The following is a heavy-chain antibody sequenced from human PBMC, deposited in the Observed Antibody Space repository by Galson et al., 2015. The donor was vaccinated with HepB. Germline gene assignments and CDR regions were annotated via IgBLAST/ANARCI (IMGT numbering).Heavy chain of an antibody. V-gene: IGHV1-69*13. J-gene: IGHJ6*03. CDR1: GGTFSSYA. CDR3: ARVEGDSYGSGYMDV. Sequence: SVKVSCKASGGTFSSYAISWVRQAPGQGLEWMGGIIPIFGTANYAQKFQGRVTITADESTSTAYMELSSLRSEDTAVYYCARVEGDSYGSGYMDVWGKGTTVTVSS. CDR2: IIPIFGTA. D-gene: IGHD3-10*01.